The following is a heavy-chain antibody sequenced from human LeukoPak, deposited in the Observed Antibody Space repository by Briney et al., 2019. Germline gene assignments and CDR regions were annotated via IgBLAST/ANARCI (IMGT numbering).Heavy chain of an antibody. V-gene: IGHV4-59*11. D-gene: IGHD2-2*01. CDR2: IHSNGNT. J-gene: IGHJ4*02. Sequence: SATLSLTCTVSGGSISGQYWTWIRQPPGKGLELIGHIHSNGNTYYRPSLKSRVTMSVDTSNNQLSLNLWSVTAADTAVYYCARFNSGCTTSSCYVHYWGQGILVTVSS. CDR3: ARFNSGCTTSSCYVHY. CDR1: GGSISGQY.